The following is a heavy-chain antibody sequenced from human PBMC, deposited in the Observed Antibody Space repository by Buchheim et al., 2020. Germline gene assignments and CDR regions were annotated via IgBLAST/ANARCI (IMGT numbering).Heavy chain of an antibody. J-gene: IGHJ4*02. V-gene: IGHV3-30*18. CDR3: AKDSYWGLDY. CDR2: ISYDGSNK. D-gene: IGHD7-27*01. CDR1: GFTFSSYG. Sequence: VQLVESGGGLVQPGGSLRLSCAASGFTFSSYGMHWVRQAPGKGLEWVAVISYDGSNKYYADSVKGRFTISRDNSKNTLYLQMNSLRAEDTAVYYCAKDSYWGLDYWGQGTL.